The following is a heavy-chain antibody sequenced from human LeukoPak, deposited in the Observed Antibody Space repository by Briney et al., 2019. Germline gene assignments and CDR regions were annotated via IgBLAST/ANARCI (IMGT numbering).Heavy chain of an antibody. J-gene: IGHJ4*02. Sequence: PGGSLRLSCAASGFTFSSYEMNWVRQAPGKGLEWVSYISSSGSTIYYADSVKGRFTISRDNSKNTLYLQMNSLRAEDTAVYYCAKDRSSGWSQGYYFDYWGQGTLVTVSS. D-gene: IGHD6-19*01. CDR3: AKDRSSGWSQGYYFDY. CDR1: GFTFSSYE. V-gene: IGHV3-48*03. CDR2: ISSSGSTI.